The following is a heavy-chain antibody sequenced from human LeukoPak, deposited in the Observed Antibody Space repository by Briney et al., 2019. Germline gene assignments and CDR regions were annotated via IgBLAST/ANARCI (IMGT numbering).Heavy chain of an antibody. CDR1: GCPINNTNW. V-gene: IGHV4-4*02. J-gene: IGHJ4*02. CDR3: AREGGPYRRLDY. Sequence: SETLSLTCGVSGCPINNTNWLPRARQPPGKGLEWIGKVSLHGSTNYKQKLKSRVAISRDKSENHISLKLTTVTAADTAVYYCAREGGPYRRLDYWGQGTLVTVAS. CDR2: VSLHGST.